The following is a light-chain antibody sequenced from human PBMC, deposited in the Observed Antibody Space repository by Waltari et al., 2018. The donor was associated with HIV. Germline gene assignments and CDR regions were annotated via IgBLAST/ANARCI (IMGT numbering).Light chain of an antibody. Sequence: SYELTQPSSVSVSPGQTARISCSGDILAKKYARWFQQKPGQAPVVVIYKDSERPSGTHERFSGSSSGPTATLTISGAQVEDEADYYCYSAADNNWVFGGGTKLTVL. V-gene: IGLV3-27*01. CDR1: ILAKKY. J-gene: IGLJ3*02. CDR3: YSAADNNWV. CDR2: KDS.